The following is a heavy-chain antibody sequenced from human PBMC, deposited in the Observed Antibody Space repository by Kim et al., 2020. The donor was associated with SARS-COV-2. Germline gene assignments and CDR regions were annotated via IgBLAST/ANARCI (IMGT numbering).Heavy chain of an antibody. V-gene: IGHV3-21*04. CDR1: GFTFSSYS. Sequence: LTCAASGFTFSSYSMNWVRQAPGKGLEWVSSISSSSSYIYYADSVKGRFTISRDNAKNSLYLQMNSLRAEDTAVYYCARDLQYYYGSGSPRYFDYWGQGTLVTVSS. J-gene: IGHJ4*02. CDR3: ARDLQYYYGSGSPRYFDY. CDR2: ISSSSSYI. D-gene: IGHD3-10*01.